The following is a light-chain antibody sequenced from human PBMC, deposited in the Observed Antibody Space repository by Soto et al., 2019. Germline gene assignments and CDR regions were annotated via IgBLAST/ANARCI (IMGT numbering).Light chain of an antibody. J-gene: IGKJ1*01. CDR3: RQLNSYPWT. V-gene: IGKV1-9*01. CDR1: QGISSY. CDR2: AAS. Sequence: IQLTQSPSSLSASVGDRVTITCRASQGISSYLAWYQQKPGKAPKLLIYAASTLQSGDPSRFSGSGSGTDFTLTVSSLQTEDFATYYCRQLNSYPWTFGQRTKVEIK.